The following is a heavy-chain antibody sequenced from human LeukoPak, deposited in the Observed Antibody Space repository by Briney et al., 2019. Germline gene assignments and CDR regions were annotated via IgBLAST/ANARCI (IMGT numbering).Heavy chain of an antibody. CDR2: ISGSGGST. D-gene: IGHD2-15*01. CDR1: GFTFSSYA. Sequence: GGSLRLSCAASGFTFSSYAISWVRQAPGKGLEWVSAISGSGGSTYYADSVKGRFTISRDNSKNTLYLQMNSLRAEDTAVYYCATLESVVAAPFDYWGQGTLVTVSS. V-gene: IGHV3-23*01. J-gene: IGHJ4*02. CDR3: ATLESVVAAPFDY.